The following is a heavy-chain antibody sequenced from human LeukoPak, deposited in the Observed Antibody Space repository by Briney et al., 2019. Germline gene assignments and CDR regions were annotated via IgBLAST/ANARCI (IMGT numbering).Heavy chain of an antibody. J-gene: IGHJ4*02. CDR2: IYYSGST. D-gene: IGHD2/OR15-2a*01. V-gene: IGHV4-59*01. CDR1: GGSISSYY. Sequence: ASETLSLTCTVSGGSISSYYWSWIRQPPGKGLEWIGYIYYSGSTNYNPSLKSRVTISVDTSKNQFSLELSSVTAADTAVYYCARVSRILYYFDYWGQGTLVTVSS. CDR3: ARVSRILYYFDY.